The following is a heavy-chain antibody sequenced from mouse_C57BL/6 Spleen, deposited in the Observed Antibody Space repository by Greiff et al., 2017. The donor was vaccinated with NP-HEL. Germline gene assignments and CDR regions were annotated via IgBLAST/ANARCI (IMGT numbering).Heavy chain of an antibody. CDR1: GYTFTSYW. V-gene: IGHV1-69*01. CDR2: IDPSDSYT. J-gene: IGHJ4*01. D-gene: IGHD4-1*01. Sequence: QVHVKQPGAELVMPGASVKLSCKASGYTFTSYWMHWVKQRPGQGLEWIGEIDPSDSYTNYNQKFKGKSTLTVDKSSSTAYMQLSSLTSEDSAVYYCARSLTGTYAMDYWGQGTSVTVSS. CDR3: ARSLTGTYAMDY.